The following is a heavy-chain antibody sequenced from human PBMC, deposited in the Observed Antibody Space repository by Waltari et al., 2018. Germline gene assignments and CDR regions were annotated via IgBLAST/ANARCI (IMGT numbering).Heavy chain of an antibody. V-gene: IGHV3-23*01. CDR1: GITFPNYA. Sequence: EVQLLESGGDLVRPGGSLRRSCAASGITFPNYAINWVRLAPGTGLEWVSAITVGDDTYYTDSVKGRFTISRDTSKDTVHLQMNGLRADDTAVYYCATPFYNWDDPLHSWGQGTLVTVSS. CDR3: ATPFYNWDDPLHS. J-gene: IGHJ4*02. CDR2: ITVGDDT. D-gene: IGHD1-20*01.